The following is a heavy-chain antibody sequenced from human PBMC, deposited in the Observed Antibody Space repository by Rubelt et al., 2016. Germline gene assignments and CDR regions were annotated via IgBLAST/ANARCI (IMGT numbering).Heavy chain of an antibody. CDR2: IKQDESET. Sequence: YNMSWVRQAPGKGLEWVANIKQDESETYYVDSVKGRFTISRDNAKNSLYLQMNSLRAEDTAVYYCARWGGGAFDIWGQGTMVTVSS. CDR1: YN. J-gene: IGHJ3*02. V-gene: IGHV3-7*01. D-gene: IGHD3-16*01. CDR3: ARWGGGAFDI.